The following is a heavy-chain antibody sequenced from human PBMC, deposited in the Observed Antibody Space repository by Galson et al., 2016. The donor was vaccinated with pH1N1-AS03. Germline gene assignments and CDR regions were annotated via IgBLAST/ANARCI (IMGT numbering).Heavy chain of an antibody. D-gene: IGHD2-15*01. CDR3: ARDRGFRPDTFDI. Sequence: QSGAEVKKPGESLKVSCKASGYTFSTYGVSWVRQAPGQGLEWMGWISGYGDDTNYAQNVAGRVTMTTDKSTSTVYMELRSLRSDDTAVYYCARDRGFRPDTFDIWGQGTWVTVSS. CDR1: GYTFSTYG. V-gene: IGHV1-18*04. CDR2: ISGYGDDT. J-gene: IGHJ3*02.